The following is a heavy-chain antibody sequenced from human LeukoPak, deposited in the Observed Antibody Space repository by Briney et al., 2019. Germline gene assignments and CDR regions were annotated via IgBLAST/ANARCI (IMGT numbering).Heavy chain of an antibody. V-gene: IGHV3-23*01. CDR2: ISGSGDAI. CDR3: AKPSYTVPTSQRPFDY. D-gene: IGHD4-17*01. CDR1: GLAFSNYG. Sequence: GGSLRLSCVASGLAFSNYGLSWARQAPGEGLEWVSTISGSGDAIFYAESVRGRFAISRDNSKNTMYLQMNSLRDEDTALYYCAKPSYTVPTSQRPFDYWGQGTLVTVSS. J-gene: IGHJ4*02.